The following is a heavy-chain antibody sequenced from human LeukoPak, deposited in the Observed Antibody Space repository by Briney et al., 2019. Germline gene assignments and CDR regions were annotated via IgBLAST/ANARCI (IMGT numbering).Heavy chain of an antibody. CDR3: ASDILTGYYNHTDYYYYYGMDV. D-gene: IGHD3-9*01. Sequence: GGSLRLSCSASGFTFSTSAIHWVRQAPGKGLEWVAVISYDGGNKYYADSVKGRFTISRDNSKNPLYLQMNSLRAEDTAVYYCASDILTGYYNHTDYYYYYGMDVWGQGTTVTVSS. CDR1: GFTFSTSA. CDR2: ISYDGGNK. V-gene: IGHV3-30*04. J-gene: IGHJ6*02.